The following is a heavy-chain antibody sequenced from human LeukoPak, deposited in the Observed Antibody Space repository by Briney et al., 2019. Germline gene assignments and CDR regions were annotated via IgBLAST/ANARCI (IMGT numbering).Heavy chain of an antibody. Sequence: PGGSLRLSCAASGFTFSDYYMSWIRQAPGKGLEWVSYISSSGSTIYYADSVKGRFTISRDNAKNSLYLQMNSLRAEDTAVYYCAKSVGNSIADYGKEWGQGTPVTVSS. V-gene: IGHV3-11*01. CDR2: ISSSGSTI. D-gene: IGHD4-17*01. J-gene: IGHJ4*02. CDR1: GFTFSDYY. CDR3: AKSVGNSIADYGKE.